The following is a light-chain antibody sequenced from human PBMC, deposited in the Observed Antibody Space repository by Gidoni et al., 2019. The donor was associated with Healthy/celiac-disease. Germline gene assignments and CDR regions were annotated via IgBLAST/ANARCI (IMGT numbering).Light chain of an antibody. CDR1: QSLSSW. CDR2: EAS. V-gene: IGKV1-5*03. J-gene: IGKJ2*01. Sequence: DIQMIQSPSTLSASVGDRVTITCRASQSLSSWLAWYQQKPGKAPKLLIYEASSIESGVPSRFSGSGSGTEFTLTISSLQSDDFAAYYCQQYNSYSVTFGQGTKLEIK. CDR3: QQYNSYSVT.